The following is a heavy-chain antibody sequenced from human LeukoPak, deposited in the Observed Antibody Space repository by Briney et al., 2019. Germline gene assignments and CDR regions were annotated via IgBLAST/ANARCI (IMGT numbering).Heavy chain of an antibody. Sequence: SETLSLTCTVSGGSISSGDYYWSWIRQPPGKGLEWIGYIYYSGSTYYHPSLKSRVTISVDTSKNQFSLKLSSVTAADTAVYYCARSDIVVVPAATYAFDIWGQGTMVTVSS. CDR3: ARSDIVVVPAATYAFDI. CDR1: GGSISSGDYY. CDR2: IYYSGST. J-gene: IGHJ3*02. V-gene: IGHV4-30-4*01. D-gene: IGHD2-2*01.